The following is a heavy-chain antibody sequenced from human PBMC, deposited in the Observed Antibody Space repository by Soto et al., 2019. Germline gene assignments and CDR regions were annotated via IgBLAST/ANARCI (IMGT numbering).Heavy chain of an antibody. CDR2: IIPIFGTA. CDR1: GGTFSSYA. V-gene: IGHV1-69*13. D-gene: IGHD6-13*01. J-gene: IGHJ4*02. CDR3: ARGRIAAAGTFDY. Sequence: ASVKVSCKASGGTFSSYAISWVRQAPGQGLEWMGGIIPIFGTANYAQKFQDRVTITADESTSTAYMELSSLRSEDTAVYYCARGRIAAAGTFDYWGQGTLVTVSS.